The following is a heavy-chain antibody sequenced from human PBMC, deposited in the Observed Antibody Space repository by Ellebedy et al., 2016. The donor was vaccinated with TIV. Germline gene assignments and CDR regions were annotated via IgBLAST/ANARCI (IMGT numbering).Heavy chain of an antibody. CDR1: GFTFSSYS. CDR2: ISSSSSYI. Sequence: GESLKISCAASGFTFSSYSMHWVRQAPGKGLEWVSSISSSSSYIYYADSVKGRFTISRDNAKNSLYLQMNSVRAEDTAVYYCARGRRYEGVRGYYFDYWGQGTLVTVSS. D-gene: IGHD3-10*01. V-gene: IGHV3-21*01. CDR3: ARGRRYEGVRGYYFDY. J-gene: IGHJ4*02.